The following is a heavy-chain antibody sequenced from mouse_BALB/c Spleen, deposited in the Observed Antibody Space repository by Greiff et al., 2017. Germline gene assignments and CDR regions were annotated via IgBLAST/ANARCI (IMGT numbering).Heavy chain of an antibody. CDR2: INPDSSTI. CDR1: GFDFSRYW. D-gene: IGHD2-4*01. CDR3: ARPPHYDYDWNAMDY. Sequence: EVKLVESGGGLVQPGGSLKLSCAASGFDFSRYWMSWVRQAPGKGLEWIGEINPDSSTINYTPSLKDKFIISRDNAKNTLYLQMSKVRSEDTALYYCARPPHYDYDWNAMDYWGQGTSVTVSS. V-gene: IGHV4-1*02. J-gene: IGHJ4*01.